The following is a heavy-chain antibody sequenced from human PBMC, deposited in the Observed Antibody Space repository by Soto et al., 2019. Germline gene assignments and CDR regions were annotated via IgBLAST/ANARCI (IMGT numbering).Heavy chain of an antibody. CDR1: GFPFNKAW. CDR3: CSYSSSSVGAFDI. Sequence: SLRLSCATSGFPFNKAWMTWVRQAPVKGLEWVGRIKSEADGGTTDYAAPVKGRFTISRDDSSNTVDLKMNSLRTEDTAVYYCCSYSSSSVGAFDIWGQGTMLTVS. D-gene: IGHD6-6*01. J-gene: IGHJ3*02. CDR2: IKSEADGGTT. V-gene: IGHV3-15*01.